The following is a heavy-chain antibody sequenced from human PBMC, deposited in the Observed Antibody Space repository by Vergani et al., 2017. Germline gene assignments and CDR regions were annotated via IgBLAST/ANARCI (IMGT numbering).Heavy chain of an antibody. Sequence: QVQLQESGPGLVKPSENLSLTCTVAGGSISSYYWSWIRQPPGKGLEWIGYIYYSGSTYYNPSLKSRVTISVDTSKNPVSLKLSSVTAADTAVYYCAAGAAGTYWGDAFDIWGQGTMVTVSS. CDR2: IYYSGST. CDR3: AAGAAGTYWGDAFDI. D-gene: IGHD1-1*01. J-gene: IGHJ3*02. V-gene: IGHV4-59*12. CDR1: GGSISSYY.